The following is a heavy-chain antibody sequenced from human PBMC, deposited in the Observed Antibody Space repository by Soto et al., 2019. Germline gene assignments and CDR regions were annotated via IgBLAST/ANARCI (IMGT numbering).Heavy chain of an antibody. CDR2: ISGSGGST. D-gene: IGHD7-27*01. Sequence: GVSLRLSCAASGFTFSSYAMSWVRQAPGKGLEWVSAISGSGGSTYYADSVKGRFTISRDNSKNTLYLQMNSLRAEDTAVYYCAKVFLGGWGYDYYGMDVWGQGTTVTVSS. CDR3: AKVFLGGWGYDYYGMDV. J-gene: IGHJ6*02. V-gene: IGHV3-23*01. CDR1: GFTFSSYA.